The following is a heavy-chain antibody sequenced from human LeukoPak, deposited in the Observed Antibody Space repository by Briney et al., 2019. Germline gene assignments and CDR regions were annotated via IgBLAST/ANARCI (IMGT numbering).Heavy chain of an antibody. V-gene: IGHV4-30-2*01. CDR2: TYHSGST. Sequence: SQTVSLTCGVSGGSISIGGYSCSWIRQPPGNGLEWIGYTYHSGSTYYNPSLKGGVSISVDRSKIQFSLKLSSVTAADTAVYYGVAGGASVRGVLLDPWGQGTLVTVSS. D-gene: IGHD3-10*01. J-gene: IGHJ5*02. CDR3: VAGGASVRGVLLDP. CDR1: GGSISIGGYS.